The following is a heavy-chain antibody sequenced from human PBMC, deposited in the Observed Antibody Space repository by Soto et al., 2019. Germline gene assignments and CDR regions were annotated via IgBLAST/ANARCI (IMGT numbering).Heavy chain of an antibody. CDR3: AHRGYGDYPRDNWFDP. D-gene: IGHD4-17*01. CDR1: GFSLTTPGAG. J-gene: IGHJ5*02. Sequence: GPTLVNPTQTLTLTCTFSGFSLTTPGAGVGWIRQPPGKALEWLALIYWNEDKRYSPSLKSRLTITKDTSKNQVVLIMTNMDPVDTATYYXAHRGYGDYPRDNWFDPWGQGVPVTVSS. CDR2: IYWNEDK. V-gene: IGHV2-5*01.